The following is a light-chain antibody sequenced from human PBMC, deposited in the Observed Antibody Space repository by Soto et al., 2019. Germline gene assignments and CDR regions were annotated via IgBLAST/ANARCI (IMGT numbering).Light chain of an antibody. V-gene: IGLV6-57*02. CDR1: SGSIASNY. Sequence: NFMLTQPHSVSESPGKTVTISCTGSSGSIASNYVQWYQQRPGSAPTTVIYEDNQRPSGVPDRFSGSIDSSSNSASLTISGLKTADEADYYCQSYDSSIVVFGGGTKLTVL. CDR3: QSYDSSIVV. CDR2: EDN. J-gene: IGLJ2*01.